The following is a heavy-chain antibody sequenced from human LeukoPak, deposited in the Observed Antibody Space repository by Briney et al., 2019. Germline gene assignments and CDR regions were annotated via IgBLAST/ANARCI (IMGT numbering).Heavy chain of an antibody. CDR1: GFSFSNYA. J-gene: IGHJ4*02. Sequence: GGSLRLSCAASGFSFSNYAMSWVRQAPGKGLEWVSSISGATYYADSVKGRFTISRDNAKNTLYLEINSLRAEDTAVYYCAKLGQKSSPSIDYWGQGTLVTVSS. D-gene: IGHD2-15*01. V-gene: IGHV3-23*01. CDR2: ISGAT. CDR3: AKLGQKSSPSIDY.